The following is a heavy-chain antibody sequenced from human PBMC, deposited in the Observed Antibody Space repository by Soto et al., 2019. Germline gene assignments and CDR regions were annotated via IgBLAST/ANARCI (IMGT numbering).Heavy chain of an antibody. D-gene: IGHD1-20*01. CDR2: ISGSGGST. Sequence: GGSLRLSCAASGFTFSSYAMSWVRQAPGKGLEWVSAISGSGGSTYYADSVKGRFTISRDNSKNTLYLQMNSLRAEDTAVYYCAKAPGLSGYNWNDDNYFDYWGQGTLVTVSS. J-gene: IGHJ4*02. CDR1: GFTFSSYA. CDR3: AKAPGLSGYNWNDDNYFDY. V-gene: IGHV3-23*01.